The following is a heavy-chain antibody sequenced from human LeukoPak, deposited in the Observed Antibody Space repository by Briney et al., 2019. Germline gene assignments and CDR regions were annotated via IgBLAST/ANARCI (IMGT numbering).Heavy chain of an antibody. CDR3: ARDRYSSWYAFDI. CDR2: IIIISSYL. J-gene: IGHJ3*02. Sequence: GGSLRLSCAASGFTFSSYSRNWVRQAAGKGREWVSSIIIISSYLYYADSVKGRFTISRDNAKNSLYLQMNSLRAEDTAVYYCARDRYSSWYAFDIWGQGTMVTVSS. D-gene: IGHD6-13*01. CDR1: GFTFSSYS. V-gene: IGHV3-21*01.